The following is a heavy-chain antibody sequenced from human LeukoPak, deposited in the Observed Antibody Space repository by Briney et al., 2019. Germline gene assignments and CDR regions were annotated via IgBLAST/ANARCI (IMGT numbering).Heavy chain of an antibody. CDR1: GGSFSGYY. D-gene: IGHD4-23*01. Sequence: SGILSLTCAVYGGSFSGYYWSWIRQPPGKGLEWIGEINHSGSTNYNPSLKSRVTISVDTSKNQFSLKLSSVTAADTAVYYCARGNTVVKRWLDYWGQGTLVTVSS. J-gene: IGHJ4*02. V-gene: IGHV4-34*01. CDR3: ARGNTVVKRWLDY. CDR2: INHSGST.